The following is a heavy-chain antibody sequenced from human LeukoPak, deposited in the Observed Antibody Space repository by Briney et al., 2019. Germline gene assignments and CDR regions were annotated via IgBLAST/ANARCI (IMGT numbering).Heavy chain of an antibody. CDR2: IYYSGST. CDR1: GGSISSYY. Sequence: SETLALTCTVSGGSISSYYWSWIRQPPGKGLEWIEHIYYSGSTNYNPSLKSRVTISVDTSKNQFSLRLSSVTAADTAVYYCARGPYAFDIWGQGTMVTV. V-gene: IGHV4-59*08. CDR3: ARGPYAFDI. J-gene: IGHJ3*02.